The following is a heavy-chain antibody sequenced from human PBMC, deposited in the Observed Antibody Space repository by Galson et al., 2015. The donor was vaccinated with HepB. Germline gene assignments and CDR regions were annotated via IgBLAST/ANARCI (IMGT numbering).Heavy chain of an antibody. V-gene: IGHV5-10-1*01. D-gene: IGHD3-22*01. CDR1: GYSFTSYW. CDR2: IDPSDSYT. CDR3: ARRTYYYDSSGYLDYFDY. Sequence: QSGAEVKRPGESLRISCKGSGYSFTSYWISWVRQMPGKGLEWMGRIDPSDSYTNYSPSFQGHVTISADKSISTAYLQWSSLKASDTAMYYCARRTYYYDSSGYLDYFDYWGQGTLVTVSS. J-gene: IGHJ4*02.